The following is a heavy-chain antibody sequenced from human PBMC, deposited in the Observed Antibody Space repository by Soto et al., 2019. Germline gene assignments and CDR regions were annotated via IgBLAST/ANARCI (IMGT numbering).Heavy chain of an antibody. J-gene: IGHJ4*02. CDR2: IKTKTNGATT. V-gene: IGHV3-15*01. D-gene: IGHD3-3*01. CDR1: GFSFSNAW. Sequence: QLLESGGGLVKPGGSLRLSCTASGFSFSNAWMSWVRQAPGKGLEWVGRIKTKTNGATTAYAAPVQGRFSISRDDSKHTLFLQMDSLQTEDTAVYYCTTTSIGLYFDHWGQGTLVTVSS. CDR3: TTTSIGLYFDH.